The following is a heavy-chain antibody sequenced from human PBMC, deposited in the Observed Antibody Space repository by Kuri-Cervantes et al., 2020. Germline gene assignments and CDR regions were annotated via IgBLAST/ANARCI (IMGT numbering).Heavy chain of an antibody. J-gene: IGHJ3*02. CDR1: GYTFTSYY. CDR3: ARGRDWNYAFDI. CDR2: INSYNGNT. Sequence: ASVKVSCKASGYTFTSYYMHWVRQAPGQGLEWMAWINSYNGNTNYAQKVQGRVTMTTDTSTNTVYMELRSLRSDDTAVYYCARGRDWNYAFDIWGQGTMVTVSS. D-gene: IGHD1-7*01. V-gene: IGHV1-18*04.